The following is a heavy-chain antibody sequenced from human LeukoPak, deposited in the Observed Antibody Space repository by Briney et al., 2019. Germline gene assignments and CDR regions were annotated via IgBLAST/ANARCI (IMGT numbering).Heavy chain of an antibody. CDR1: GFNFANYG. CDR3: TRVAAYYDSSGYTNWFDP. V-gene: IGHV3-49*03. D-gene: IGHD3-22*01. J-gene: IGHJ5*02. Sequence: PGGSLRLSCSTFGFNFANYGVSWFRQAPGQGLEWVGFLRSTVHGGPAEYAASVKGRFTISRDDSKSIAYLQMNSLKTEDTAVYYCTRVAAYYDSSGYTNWFDPWGQGTLVTVSS. CDR2: LRSTVHGGPA.